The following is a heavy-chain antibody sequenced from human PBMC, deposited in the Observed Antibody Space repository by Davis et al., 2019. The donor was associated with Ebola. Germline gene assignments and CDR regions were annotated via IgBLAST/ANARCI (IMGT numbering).Heavy chain of an antibody. CDR2: ISYDGSNK. CDR1: GFTLSGYA. Sequence: GESLKISCVASGFTLSGYAMHWVRQAPGKGLEWVAVISYDGSNKYYADSVKGRFTISRDNSKNMLYVQMNSLRAEDTAVYYCAKYLGAVGTFNYWGQGTLVTVSS. D-gene: IGHD1-26*01. CDR3: AKYLGAVGTFNY. V-gene: IGHV3-30*04. J-gene: IGHJ4*02.